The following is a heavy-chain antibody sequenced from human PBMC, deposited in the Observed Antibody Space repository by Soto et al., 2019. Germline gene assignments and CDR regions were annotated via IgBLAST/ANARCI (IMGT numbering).Heavy chain of an antibody. CDR1: GFTFDDYA. J-gene: IGHJ5*02. CDR3: AKDRVPDYQLYNWFDP. CDR2: ISWNSGSI. V-gene: IGHV3-9*01. Sequence: GGSLRLSCAASGFTFDDYAMHWVWQAPGKGLEWVSGISWNSGSIGYADSVKGRFTISRDNAKNSLYLQMNSLRAEDTALYYCAKDRVPDYQLYNWFDPWGQGTLVTVSS. D-gene: IGHD4-17*01.